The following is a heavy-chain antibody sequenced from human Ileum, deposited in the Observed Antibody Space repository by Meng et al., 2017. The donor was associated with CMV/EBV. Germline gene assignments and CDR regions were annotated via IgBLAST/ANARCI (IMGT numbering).Heavy chain of an antibody. CDR2: INPDGGTT. D-gene: IGHD3-10*01. CDR3: ATAGSYRFDF. CDR1: GFTFSSYW. J-gene: IGHJ4*02. Sequence: GESLRLSCEASGFTFSSYWMHWVRQAPENGLMWVSRINPDGGTTDYADSVKGRFTISRDNAKNTLYLQMNGLRADDTAVYYCATAGSYRFDFWGQGTLVTVSS. V-gene: IGHV3-74*01.